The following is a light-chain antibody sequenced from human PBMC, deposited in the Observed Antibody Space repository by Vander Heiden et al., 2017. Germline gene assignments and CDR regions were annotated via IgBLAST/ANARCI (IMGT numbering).Light chain of an antibody. Sequence: IQMTQPPSSLSASVGDRVTITCRASQSISSYLNWYQQKPGKAPKLLIYAASSLQSGVPSRFSGSGSGTDFTLTISSLQPEDFATYYCQQSYSTPPYTFGQGTKLEIK. CDR3: QQSYSTPPYT. J-gene: IGKJ2*01. CDR1: QSISSY. V-gene: IGKV1-39*01. CDR2: AAS.